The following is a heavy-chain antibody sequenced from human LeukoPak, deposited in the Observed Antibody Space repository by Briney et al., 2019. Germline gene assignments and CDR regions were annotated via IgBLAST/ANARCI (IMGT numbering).Heavy chain of an antibody. V-gene: IGHV3-53*05. CDR3: AKGPQYYDSSRAFDI. J-gene: IGHJ3*02. Sequence: GGSLRLSCAASGFTVSSNYMTWVRQAPGKGLEWVSVIYSGGSTYYADSVKGRFTISRDNSKNTLYLQMNSLRAEDTAVYYCAKGPQYYDSSRAFDIWGQGTMVTVSS. CDR2: IYSGGST. CDR1: GFTVSSNY. D-gene: IGHD3-22*01.